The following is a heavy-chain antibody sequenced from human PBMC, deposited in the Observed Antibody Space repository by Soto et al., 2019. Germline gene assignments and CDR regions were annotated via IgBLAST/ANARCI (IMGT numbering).Heavy chain of an antibody. J-gene: IGHJ4*01. CDR1: GFTFNAYA. Sequence: EVQLLESGGGLVQPGVSLRLSCAASGFTFNAYAMTWVRQAPGKGLEWVSATGGGGGNRYYSDSVRGRFTISRDNSKDAVHLQKNSLRVEDTAVYYCARVASDYINPVDDCGHGILVTVSS. D-gene: IGHD4-4*01. V-gene: IGHV3-23*01. CDR2: TGGGGGNR. CDR3: ARVASDYINPVDD.